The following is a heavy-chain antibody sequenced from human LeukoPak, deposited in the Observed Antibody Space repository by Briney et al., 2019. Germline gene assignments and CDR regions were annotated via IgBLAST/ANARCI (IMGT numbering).Heavy chain of an antibody. J-gene: IGHJ4*02. Sequence: SETLSLTCAVSGGSISSSNWWSWVRQPPGKGLEWIGEIYHSGSTNYNPSLKSRVTISVDKSKNQFSLKLSSVTAADTAVYYCARDSGYYDILTGYPSFDYWGQGTLVTVSS. CDR2: IYHSGST. CDR3: ARDSGYYDILTGYPSFDY. V-gene: IGHV4-4*02. D-gene: IGHD3-9*01. CDR1: GGSISSSNW.